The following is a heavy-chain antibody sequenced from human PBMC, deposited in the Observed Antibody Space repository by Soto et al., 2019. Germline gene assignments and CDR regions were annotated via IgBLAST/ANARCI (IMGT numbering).Heavy chain of an antibody. CDR2: IYHSGST. V-gene: IGHV4-30-2*01. Sequence: QLQLQESGSGLVKPSQTLSLTCAVSGGSISSGGYSWSWIRQPPGKGLEWIGYIYHSGSTYYNPSLKSRVTISVDRSKNQFSLKLSSVTAADTAVYYCDSTRTSYYYDSSGYPYYYYYYGMDVWGQGTTVTVSS. D-gene: IGHD3-22*01. CDR3: DSTRTSYYYDSSGYPYYYYYYGMDV. CDR1: GGSISSGGYS. J-gene: IGHJ6*02.